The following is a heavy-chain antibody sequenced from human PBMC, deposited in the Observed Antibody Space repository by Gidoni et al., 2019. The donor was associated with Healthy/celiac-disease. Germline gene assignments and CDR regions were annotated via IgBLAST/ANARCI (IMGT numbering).Heavy chain of an antibody. J-gene: IGHJ6*02. CDR2: SYSGDST. CDR3: ASPTDSGSYYYYGMDV. V-gene: IGHV3-53*04. Sequence: EVQLVDPGGGLVQPGGSLRLSFAASGFTVSSNYMSWVRQAPGKGMEWVSVSYSGDSTYYADSVKGRFTISRHNSKNTLYLQMNSLRAEDTAVYYCASPTDSGSYYYYGMDVWGQGTTVTVSS. D-gene: IGHD1-26*01. CDR1: GFTVSSNY.